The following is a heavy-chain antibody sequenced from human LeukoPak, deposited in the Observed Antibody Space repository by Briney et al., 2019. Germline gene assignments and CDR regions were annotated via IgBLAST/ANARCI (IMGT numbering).Heavy chain of an antibody. J-gene: IGHJ6*03. Sequence: AGGSLRLSCAASGFTFSTYAMSWVRQAAGKGLEWVSLISGSGGGTYYADSVKGRFTISRDNSKNTLYLQMNSLRAEDTAVYYCAKGNRLKPLGPFYYMDVWGKGTTVTVSS. CDR2: ISGSGGGT. CDR1: GFTFSTYA. V-gene: IGHV3-23*01. CDR3: AKGNRLKPLGPFYYMDV. D-gene: IGHD1-14*01.